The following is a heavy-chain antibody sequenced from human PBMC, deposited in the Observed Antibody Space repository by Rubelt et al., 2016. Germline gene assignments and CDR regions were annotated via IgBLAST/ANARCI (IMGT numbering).Heavy chain of an antibody. CDR3: GGVGYSYGLDY. CDR2: ISYDGSKK. J-gene: IGHJ4*02. V-gene: IGHV3-30*14. Sequence: QLVESGGGVVQPGKSLRLSCAASGFTFSSYAMHWVRQAPGKGLEWVAVISYDGSKKNYADSVKGRFTISRDNSKNTLYLQMNSLRAEDTAVYYRGGVGYSYGLDYWGQGTLVTVSS. CDR1: GFTFSSYA. D-gene: IGHD5-18*01.